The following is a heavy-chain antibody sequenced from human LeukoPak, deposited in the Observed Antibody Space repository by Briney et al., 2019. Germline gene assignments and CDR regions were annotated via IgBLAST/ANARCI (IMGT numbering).Heavy chain of an antibody. CDR3: ARDLGYINYYDYAMDV. Sequence: QPGGSLRLSCAASGFTFSSYGMHWVRQAPGKGLEWVAVIWYDGSNKYYADSVKGRFTISRGNSKNTLYLQMNSLRAEDTAVYYCARDLGYINYYDYAMDVWGPGTTVTVSS. D-gene: IGHD5-24*01. V-gene: IGHV3-33*01. CDR1: GFTFSSYG. J-gene: IGHJ6*02. CDR2: IWYDGSNK.